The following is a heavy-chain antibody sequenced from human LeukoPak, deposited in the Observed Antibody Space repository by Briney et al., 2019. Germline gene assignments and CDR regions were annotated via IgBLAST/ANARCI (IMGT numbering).Heavy chain of an antibody. Sequence: SETLSLTCTASGGSISSYYWSWIRKPPGRGLDLIGSIYYSGSTNYNPSLKSRVTISVDTSKNQFSLKLSSVTAADTAVYYCAVTLAAAGTFTDNWFDPWGQGTLVTVSS. V-gene: IGHV4-59*12. J-gene: IGHJ5*02. CDR1: GGSISSYY. CDR2: IYYSGST. CDR3: AVTLAAAGTFTDNWFDP. D-gene: IGHD6-13*01.